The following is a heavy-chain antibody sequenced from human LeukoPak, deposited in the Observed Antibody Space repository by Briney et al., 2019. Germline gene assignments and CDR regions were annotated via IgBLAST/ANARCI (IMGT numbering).Heavy chain of an antibody. CDR1: GYTFSSHD. D-gene: IGHD7-27*01. Sequence: ASVKVSCKASGYTFSSHDINWVRQATGQGLEWMGWVSPNSGKTDHAQQFQGRVVMTMNTSITTVYMELSGLTSDDTAMYYCARGTGMVPTNWGFFYFYGLDVWGQGTTVTVSS. CDR2: VSPNSGKT. CDR3: ARGTGMVPTNWGFFYFYGLDV. V-gene: IGHV1-8*01. J-gene: IGHJ6*02.